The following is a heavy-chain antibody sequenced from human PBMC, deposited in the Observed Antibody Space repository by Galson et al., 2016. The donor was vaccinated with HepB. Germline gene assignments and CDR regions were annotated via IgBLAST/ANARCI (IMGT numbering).Heavy chain of an antibody. CDR1: GDSVSSKSAA. J-gene: IGHJ4*02. CDR2: TYHTSNWYS. V-gene: IGHV6-1*01. D-gene: IGHD2-15*01. Sequence: CAISGDSVSSKSAAWSWIRHSPSRGLEWLGRTYHTSNWYSDYAVSVKSQITINPDTSKNQFSLQLNSVTPEDTAVYYCARGHLVVPFSFYFDYWGQGSLVTVSS. CDR3: ARGHLVVPFSFYFDY.